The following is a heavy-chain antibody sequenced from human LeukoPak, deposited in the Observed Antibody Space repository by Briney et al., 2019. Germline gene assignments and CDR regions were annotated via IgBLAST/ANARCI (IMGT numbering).Heavy chain of an antibody. CDR2: ISAYNGNT. J-gene: IGHJ4*02. CDR1: GYTFTSYG. Sequence: GASVKVSCKGSGYTFTSYGINWVRQAPGQGLEWMGWISAYNGNTNYAQKLQGRVTMTTDTSTSTAYMELRSLRSDDTAVYYCARVYCSGGSCYRNADYWGQGTLVTVSS. D-gene: IGHD2-15*01. V-gene: IGHV1-18*01. CDR3: ARVYCSGGSCYRNADY.